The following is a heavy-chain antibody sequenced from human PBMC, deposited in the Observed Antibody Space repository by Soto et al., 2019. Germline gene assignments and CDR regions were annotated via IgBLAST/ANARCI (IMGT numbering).Heavy chain of an antibody. CDR1: GFTFSSYG. CDR2: KSYDGSNK. V-gene: IGHV3-30*18. D-gene: IGHD6-13*01. Sequence: QVQLVESGGGVVQPGRSLRLSCAASGFTFSSYGMHWVRQAPGKGLEWVAVKSYDGSNKYYADSVKGRFTISRDNSKNTLYLQMNSLRAEDTAVYYCAKDRMAAAGYYYYGMDVWGQGTTVTVSS. CDR3: AKDRMAAAGYYYYGMDV. J-gene: IGHJ6*02.